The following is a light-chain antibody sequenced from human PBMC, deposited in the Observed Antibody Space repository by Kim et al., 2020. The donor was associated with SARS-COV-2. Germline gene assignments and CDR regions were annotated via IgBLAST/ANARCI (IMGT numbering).Light chain of an antibody. CDR3: QQYTTYSGT. CDR2: DAS. J-gene: IGKJ1*01. Sequence: ACVGARVPITCRARQSLGTCVAWYQQKPGKAPKLLFHDASTLESGVPSRFSGSASETEFTLPISRLQPDDFATYYCQQYTTYSGTFGQGTKVEIK. CDR1: QSLGTC. V-gene: IGKV1-5*01.